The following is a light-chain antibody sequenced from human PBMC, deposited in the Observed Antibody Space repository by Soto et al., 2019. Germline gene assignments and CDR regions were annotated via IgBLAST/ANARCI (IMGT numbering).Light chain of an antibody. CDR1: SRDVGSYNL. Sequence: QSALTQPASVSGSPGQSITISCTGTSRDVGSYNLVSWYQQHPGKAPKFMIFEGNKRTSGLSNRFSGSKSGNTASLTISGLQAEDEADYYCCSYAGSFTYVFGTGTKVTVL. CDR2: EGN. V-gene: IGLV2-23*01. CDR3: CSYAGSFTYV. J-gene: IGLJ1*01.